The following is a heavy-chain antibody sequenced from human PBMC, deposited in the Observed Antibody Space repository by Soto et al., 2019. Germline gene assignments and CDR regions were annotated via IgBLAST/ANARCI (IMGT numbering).Heavy chain of an antibody. D-gene: IGHD3-22*01. J-gene: IGHJ5*02. CDR2: ISSSSSYI. CDR1: GFTFSSYS. CDR3: ASWDGGVYYYDSSGSRHCFDT. V-gene: IGHV3-21*01. Sequence: PGGSLRLSCAASGFTFSSYSMNWVRQAPGKGLEWVSSISSSSSYIYYADSVKGRFTISRDNAKNSLYLQMNSLRAEDTAVYYCASWDGGVYYYDSSGSRHCFDTWGQGTLVTVSS.